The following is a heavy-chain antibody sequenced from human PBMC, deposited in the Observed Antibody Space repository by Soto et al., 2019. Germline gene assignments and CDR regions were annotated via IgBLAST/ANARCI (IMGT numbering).Heavy chain of an antibody. D-gene: IGHD2-2*01. J-gene: IGHJ4*02. CDR3: ARAGVGIVVVPVH. CDR2: IWYDGSNK. V-gene: IGHV3-33*01. Sequence: QVQLVESGGGVVQPGRSLRLSCAASGFTFSSYGMHWVRQAPGKGLEWVAVIWYDGSNKYYADSVKGRFTISRDNSKNTLYLQMNSLRAEDTAVYYCARAGVGIVVVPVHCGQGTLVTVSS. CDR1: GFTFSSYG.